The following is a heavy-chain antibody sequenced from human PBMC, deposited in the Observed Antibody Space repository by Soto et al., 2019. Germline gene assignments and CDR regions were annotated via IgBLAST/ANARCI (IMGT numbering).Heavy chain of an antibody. CDR1: GGTFSSYA. CDR2: IIPIFGTA. CDR3: ARASNYDILTGYSRGGVNYYYGMDV. V-gene: IGHV1-69*06. D-gene: IGHD3-9*01. J-gene: IGHJ6*02. Sequence: SVKVSCKASGGTFSSYAISWVRQAPGQGLEWMGGIIPIFGTANYAQKFQGRVTITADKSTSTAYMELSSLRSEDTAVYYCARASNYDILTGYSRGGVNYYYGMDVWGQGTTVTVSS.